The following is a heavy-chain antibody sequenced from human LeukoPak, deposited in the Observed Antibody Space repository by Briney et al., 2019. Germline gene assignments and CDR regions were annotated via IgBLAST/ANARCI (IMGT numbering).Heavy chain of an antibody. CDR3: AREGPETYNFDF. V-gene: IGHV1-46*01. CDR1: GYTFTSYY. Sequence: ASLKVSCKASGYTFTSYYIHWVRQAPGQGLEYMGIIRPSGSTAYAQKFRGRVTMTRDTSTSAVYMELSSLRSEDTAVYYCAREGPETYNFDFWGQGTQATVSS. D-gene: IGHD5-18*01. CDR2: IRPSGST. J-gene: IGHJ4*02.